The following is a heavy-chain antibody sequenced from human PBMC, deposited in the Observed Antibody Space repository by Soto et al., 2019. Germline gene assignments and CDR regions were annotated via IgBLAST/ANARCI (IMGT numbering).Heavy chain of an antibody. J-gene: IGHJ6*02. V-gene: IGHV1-18*01. CDR2: ISAYNGNT. D-gene: IGHD6-13*01. CDR1: GYTFTSYG. Sequence: GASVKVSCKASGYTFTSYGISWVRQAPGQGLEWMGWISAYNGNTNYAQKIKGRVTMTTDTSTSTAYIELRSLRSDDTAVYYCARSGSRIAAAGTYYYYGMDVWGQGTTVTVSS. CDR3: ARSGSRIAAAGTYYYYGMDV.